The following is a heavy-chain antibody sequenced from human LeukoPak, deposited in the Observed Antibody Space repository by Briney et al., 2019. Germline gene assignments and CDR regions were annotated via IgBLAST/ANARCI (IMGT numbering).Heavy chain of an antibody. CDR1: GGTFSSYA. CDR3: ARDSTIFGVAADY. V-gene: IGHV1-69*13. CDR2: IIPIFGTA. J-gene: IGHJ4*02. D-gene: IGHD3-3*01. Sequence: SVNVSCKASGGTFSSYAISWVRQAPGQGLEWMGGIIPIFGTANYAQKFQGRVTITADESTSTAYMELSSLRSEDTAVYYCARDSTIFGVAADYWGQGTLVTVSS.